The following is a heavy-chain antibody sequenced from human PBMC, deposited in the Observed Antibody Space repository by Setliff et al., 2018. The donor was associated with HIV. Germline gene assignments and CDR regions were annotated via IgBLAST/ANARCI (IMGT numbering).Heavy chain of an antibody. CDR3: ARHYDSSGKGDYFDD. CDR2: LSLTRES. D-gene: IGHD3-22*01. J-gene: IGHJ4*02. V-gene: IGHV4-59*08. Sequence: KTSETLSLTCTVSGASIGGSYWIWIRQPPGKGLEWIGYLSLTRESKNNPSLNSRVTTSIDTSKNQFSLDLRSVTAADTAVYYCARHYDSSGKGDYFDDWGRGILVTVSS. CDR1: GASIGGSY.